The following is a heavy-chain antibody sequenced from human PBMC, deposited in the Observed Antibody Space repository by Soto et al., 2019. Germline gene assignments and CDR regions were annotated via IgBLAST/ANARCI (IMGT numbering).Heavy chain of an antibody. Sequence: PGGSLRLSCAAAGFTFSSYGMHWVRQAPGNRLEWVSGISGTGVTTYYADSVRGRFTISRDNSKNTLYLQMNSLRAEDTAVYYCARGAADTAMVDSWGQGTLVTVSS. CDR1: GFTFSSYG. CDR2: ISGTGVTT. CDR3: ARGAADTAMVDS. D-gene: IGHD5-18*01. V-gene: IGHV3-23*01. J-gene: IGHJ4*02.